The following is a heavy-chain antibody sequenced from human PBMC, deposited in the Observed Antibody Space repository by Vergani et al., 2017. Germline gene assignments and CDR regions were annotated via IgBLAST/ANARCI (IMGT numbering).Heavy chain of an antibody. CDR3: AGWELPPRYFDL. Sequence: QVQLQESGPGLVKPSETLSLTCTVSGGSISSYYWSWIRQPPGKGLEWIGYIYYSGSTYYNPSLKSRVTISVDTSKNQFSLKLSSVTAADTAVYYCAGWELPPRYFDLWGRGTLVTVSS. CDR1: GGSISSYY. D-gene: IGHD1-26*01. CDR2: IYYSGST. J-gene: IGHJ2*01. V-gene: IGHV4-59*01.